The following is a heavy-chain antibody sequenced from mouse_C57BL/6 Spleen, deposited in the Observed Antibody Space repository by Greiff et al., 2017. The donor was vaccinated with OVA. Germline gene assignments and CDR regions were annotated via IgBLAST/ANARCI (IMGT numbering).Heavy chain of an antibody. D-gene: IGHD4-1*02. CDR1: GFTFSDYY. CDR2: INYDGSST. J-gene: IGHJ4*01. Sequence: EVMLVESEGGLVQPGSSMKLSCTASGFTFSDYYMAWVRQVPEKGLEWVANINYDGSSTYYLDSLKSRFIISRDNAKNILYLQMSSLKSEDTATYYCARDTQLGLGAMDYWGQGTSVTVSS. V-gene: IGHV5-16*01. CDR3: ARDTQLGLGAMDY.